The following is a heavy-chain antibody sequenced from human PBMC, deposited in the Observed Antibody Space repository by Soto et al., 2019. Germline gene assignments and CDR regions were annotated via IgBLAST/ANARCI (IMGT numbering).Heavy chain of an antibody. V-gene: IGHV1-18*01. CDR2: ISGYNGNT. J-gene: IGHJ5*02. CDR3: ARVVYYDSSGYYYP. D-gene: IGHD3-22*01. Sequence: ASVKVSCKASNYTFNMYGISWVRQAPGQGLEWMGWISGYNGNTEYEQKFQGRVTMTTDTSTSTAYMELRSLRADDTAVYYCARVVYYDSSGYYYPWGQVTLVTVSS. CDR1: NYTFNMYG.